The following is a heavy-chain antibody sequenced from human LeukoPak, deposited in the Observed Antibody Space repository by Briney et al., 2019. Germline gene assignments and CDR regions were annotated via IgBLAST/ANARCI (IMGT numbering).Heavy chain of an antibody. CDR1: GFAFDDYA. V-gene: IGHV3-9*01. Sequence: GGSLRLSCAASGFAFDDYAMHWVRQAPGKGLEWVSSISWNSAGIEYGDSVKGRFTISRDNAKNSLYLQMNSLRAEDTAIYYCTRVGYIDEGIDYWGQGTLVTVSS. J-gene: IGHJ4*02. D-gene: IGHD5-24*01. CDR3: TRVGYIDEGIDY. CDR2: ISWNSAGI.